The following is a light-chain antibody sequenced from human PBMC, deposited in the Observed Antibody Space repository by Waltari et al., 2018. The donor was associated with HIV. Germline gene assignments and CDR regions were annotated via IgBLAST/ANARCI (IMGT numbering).Light chain of an antibody. CDR3: LLYYGGAWV. J-gene: IGLJ3*02. CDR1: TGAVTSGYY. Sequence: QTVVTQEPSLTVPPGGTVTLTCASSTGAVTSGYYPNWSQQKPAPPPRSLIYNINDKHSWTRAWFTGCLLGGKVALTLSGVQPEDEAEYHCLLYYGGAWVFGGGTKLTVL. CDR2: NIN. V-gene: IGLV7-43*01.